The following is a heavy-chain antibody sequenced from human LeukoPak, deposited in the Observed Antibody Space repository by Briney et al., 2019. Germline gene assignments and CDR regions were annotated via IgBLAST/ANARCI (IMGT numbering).Heavy chain of an antibody. Sequence: SVKVSCKASGGTFSSYAISWVRQAPGQGLEWMGRIIPIFGTANYAQKFQGRVTITTDESMSTAYMELSSLRSEDTAVYYCARESSLNYYDSSGYPYYFDYWGQGTLVTVSS. CDR2: IIPIFGTA. J-gene: IGHJ4*02. D-gene: IGHD3-22*01. V-gene: IGHV1-69*05. CDR1: GGTFSSYA. CDR3: ARESSLNYYDSSGYPYYFDY.